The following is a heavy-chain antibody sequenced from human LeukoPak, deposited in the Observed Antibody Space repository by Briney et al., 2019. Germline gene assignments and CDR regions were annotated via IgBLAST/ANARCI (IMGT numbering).Heavy chain of an antibody. D-gene: IGHD7-27*01. CDR2: INHSGST. CDR3: ARDLGLGYFDL. CDR1: GGSFSGYY. Sequence: SETLSLTCAVYGGSFSGYYWSWIRQPPGKGLEWIGEINHSGSTYYNPSLKSRVTISVDTSKNQFSLKLSSVTAADTAVYYCARDLGLGYFDLWGRGTLVTVSS. J-gene: IGHJ2*01. V-gene: IGHV4-34*01.